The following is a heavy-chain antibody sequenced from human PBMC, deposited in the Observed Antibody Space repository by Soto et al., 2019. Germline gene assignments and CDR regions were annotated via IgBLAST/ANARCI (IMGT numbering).Heavy chain of an antibody. Sequence: GGSLRLSCAASGFTFSSYEMNWVRQAPGKGLEWVSYISSSGSTIYYADSVKGRFTISRDNAKNSLYLQMNSLRAEDTAVYYCARDELWYFDLWGRGTLVTVSS. D-gene: IGHD1-7*01. V-gene: IGHV3-48*03. J-gene: IGHJ2*01. CDR3: ARDELWYFDL. CDR2: ISSSGSTI. CDR1: GFTFSSYE.